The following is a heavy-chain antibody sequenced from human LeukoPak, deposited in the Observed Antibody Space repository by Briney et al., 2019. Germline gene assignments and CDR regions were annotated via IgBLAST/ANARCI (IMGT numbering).Heavy chain of an antibody. CDR2: TYYRSKWYN. CDR3: ARDGRYCTDGVCRMDV. Sequence: SQTLSLTCAISGDSVSSNSAAWNWIRQSPSRGLEWLGRTYYRSKWYNDYAVSVKSRITINPDTSKNQFSLQLNSVTPEDTVVYYCARDGRYCTDGVCRMDVWGQGTTVTVSS. CDR1: GDSVSSNSAA. J-gene: IGHJ6*02. V-gene: IGHV6-1*01. D-gene: IGHD2-8*01.